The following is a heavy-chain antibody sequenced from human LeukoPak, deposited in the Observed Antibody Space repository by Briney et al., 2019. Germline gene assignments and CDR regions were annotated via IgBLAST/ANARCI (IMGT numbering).Heavy chain of an antibody. Sequence: PSETLSLTCAVSGGSILTTNWWSWVRQPPGKGLGWIGEVHLSGASNYNPSLKSRVSMSIDNSKNQLSLKLTSVTAADTAIYYCARESGAFCPFGFWGQGTLVTVSS. V-gene: IGHV4-4*02. J-gene: IGHJ4*02. CDR2: VHLSGAS. CDR1: GGSILTTNW. D-gene: IGHD1-26*01. CDR3: ARESGAFCPFGF.